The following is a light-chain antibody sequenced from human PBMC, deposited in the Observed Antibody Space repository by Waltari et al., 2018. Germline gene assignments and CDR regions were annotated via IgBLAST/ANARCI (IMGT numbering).Light chain of an antibody. J-gene: IGKJ1*01. CDR1: QSITNNF. Sequence: EIVLTQSPGTLSLSPGEGATLPCRARQSITNNFLAWYQQRPGQAPRLLVYDASSRATGIPDRFSGSGSGTDFTLTISRLEPEDFALYFCQQHGSLPQTFGQGTKVEIK. CDR2: DAS. CDR3: QQHGSLPQT. V-gene: IGKV3-20*01.